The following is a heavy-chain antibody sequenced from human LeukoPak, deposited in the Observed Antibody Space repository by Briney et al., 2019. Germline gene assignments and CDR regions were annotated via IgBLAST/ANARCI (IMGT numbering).Heavy chain of an antibody. CDR1: GFIFSTFS. Sequence: GGSLRLSCAVSGFIFSTFSMSWVPHVPGKGLEWVSPISAGGSTYYADSVKGRFTISRDNSKNTLFLQMNSLRAEDTAIYYCAKRPAAVRGVIPYLDYWGQGTLVTVSS. V-gene: IGHV3-23*01. CDR2: ISAGGST. D-gene: IGHD3-10*02. J-gene: IGHJ4*02. CDR3: AKRPAAVRGVIPYLDY.